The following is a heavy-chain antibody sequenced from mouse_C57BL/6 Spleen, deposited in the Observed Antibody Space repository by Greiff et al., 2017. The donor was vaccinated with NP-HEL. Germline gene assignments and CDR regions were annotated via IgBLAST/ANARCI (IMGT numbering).Heavy chain of an antibody. CDR1: GFTFSDYG. Sequence: EVKVVESGGGLVQPGGSLKLSCAASGFTFSDYGMAWVRQAPRKGPEWVAFISNLAYSIYYADTVTGRFTISRENAKNTLYLEMSSLRSEDTAMYYCARHVGSSYDWYFDVWGTGTTVTVSS. D-gene: IGHD1-1*01. CDR2: ISNLAYSI. CDR3: ARHVGSSYDWYFDV. J-gene: IGHJ1*03. V-gene: IGHV5-15*01.